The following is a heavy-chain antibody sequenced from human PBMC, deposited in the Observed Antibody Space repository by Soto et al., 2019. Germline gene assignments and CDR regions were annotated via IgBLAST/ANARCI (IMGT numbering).Heavy chain of an antibody. CDR1: GFTFRNYW. D-gene: IGHD3-10*01. CDR3: AFIFFYGEGYYFYVIAF. J-gene: IGHJ6*02. V-gene: IGHV3-74*01. Sequence: GGSLRLSCAASGFTFRNYWMHWVRQAPGKGLVWVSRVNSDGDTTYYADSVKGRFTISRDNAKNTLHLQMNSLGAEDTAVYYCAFIFFYGEGYYFYVIAFWARGPPVTFSS. CDR2: VNSDGDTT.